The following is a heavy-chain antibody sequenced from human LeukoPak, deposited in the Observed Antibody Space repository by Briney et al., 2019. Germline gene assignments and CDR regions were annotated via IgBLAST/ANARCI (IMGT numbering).Heavy chain of an antibody. V-gene: IGHV3-74*01. D-gene: IGHD5-12*01. CDR3: AKVRSRGFDAFDI. CDR2: INSDGSSK. CDR1: GFTFDDYA. J-gene: IGHJ3*02. Sequence: GGSLRLSCAVSGFTFDDYAMHWVRQAPGKGLVWVSRINSDGSSKSYADSVKGRFTISRDNAKNTLYLQMNSLRAEDTAVYYCAKVRSRGFDAFDIWGQGTVVTVSS.